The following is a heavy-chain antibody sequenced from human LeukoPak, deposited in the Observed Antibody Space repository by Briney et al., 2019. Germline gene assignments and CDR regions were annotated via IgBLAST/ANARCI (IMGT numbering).Heavy chain of an antibody. CDR2: MNPNSGNT. CDR3: ARARRGSSGRGWFDP. J-gene: IGHJ5*02. D-gene: IGHD6-19*01. V-gene: IGHV1-8*01. Sequence: ASVKVSCKASGYTFTSCDINWVRQATGQGLEWMGWMNPNSGNTGYAQKFQGRVTMTRNTSISTAYMELSSLRSEDTAVYYCARARRGSSGRGWFDPWGQGTLVTVSS. CDR1: GYTFTSCD.